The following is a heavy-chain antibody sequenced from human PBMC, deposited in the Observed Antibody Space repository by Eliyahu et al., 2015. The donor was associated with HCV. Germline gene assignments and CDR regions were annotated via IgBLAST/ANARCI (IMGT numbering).Heavy chain of an antibody. J-gene: IGHJ6*02. CDR1: GFXFTXXX. CDR3: ARDVYGSGSSLSYYYFYYGMDV. Sequence: QVQLVESGGGVVQPGXSLTLSCASXGFXFTXXXXPWVRQAPGKGLEWVAAVWYDGNNKYYADSVKGRFTISRDNFKSTLYLQMNSLRAEDTAVYYCARDVYGSGSSLSYYYFYYGMDVWGQGTTVTVSS. V-gene: IGHV3-33*01. CDR2: VWYDGNNK. D-gene: IGHD3-10*01.